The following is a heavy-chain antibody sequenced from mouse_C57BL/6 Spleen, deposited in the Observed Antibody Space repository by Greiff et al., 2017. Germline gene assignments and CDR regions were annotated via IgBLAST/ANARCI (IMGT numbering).Heavy chain of an antibody. V-gene: IGHV1-9*01. D-gene: IGHD1-1*01. J-gene: IGHJ4*01. CDR1: GYTFTGYW. CDR2: ILPGSGST. Sequence: QVQLQQSGAELMKPGASVKLSCKATGYTFTGYWLEWVNQRPGHGLEWIGEILPGSGSTNYNEKFKGKATFTADTSSNTAYMQLSNLTTADSAIYYCARSTNYYGAVDYWGQGTSVTVSS. CDR3: ARSTNYYGAVDY.